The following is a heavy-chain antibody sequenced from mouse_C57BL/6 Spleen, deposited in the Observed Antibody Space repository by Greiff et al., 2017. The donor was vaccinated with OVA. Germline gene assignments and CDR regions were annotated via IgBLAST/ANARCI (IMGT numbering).Heavy chain of an antibody. D-gene: IGHD1-1*01. CDR1: GYTFTSYW. J-gene: IGHJ4*01. Sequence: VQLQQSGAELVMPGASVKLSCKASGYTFTSYWMHWVKQRPGQGLEWIGEIDPSDSYTNYNQKFKGKSTLTVDKSSSTAYMQLSSLTSEDSAVYYCARALITTVVNYYAMDYWGQGTSVTVSS. CDR3: ARALITTVVNYYAMDY. CDR2: IDPSDSYT. V-gene: IGHV1-69*01.